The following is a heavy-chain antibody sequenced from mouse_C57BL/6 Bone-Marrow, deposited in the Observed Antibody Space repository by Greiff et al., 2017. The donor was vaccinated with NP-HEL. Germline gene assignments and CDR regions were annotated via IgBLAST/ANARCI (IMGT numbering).Heavy chain of an antibody. D-gene: IGHD2-4*01. Sequence: EVKLMESGGGLVQPGGSLSLSCAASGFTFTDYYMSWVRQPPGKALEWLVFIRNKANGYTTKYSASVKGRFTISRDNSQSILYLQMNALRAEDSATYYCARSIYYDYADDPVYAMDYWGQGTSVTVSA. J-gene: IGHJ4*01. V-gene: IGHV7-3*01. CDR2: IRNKANGYTT. CDR3: ARSIYYDYADDPVYAMDY. CDR1: GFTFTDYY.